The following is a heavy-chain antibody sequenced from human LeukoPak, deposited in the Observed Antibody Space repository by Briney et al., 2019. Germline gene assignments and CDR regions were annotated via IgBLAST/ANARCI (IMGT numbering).Heavy chain of an antibody. J-gene: IGHJ4*02. V-gene: IGHV3-33*08. Sequence: GRSLRLSCAASGFTFSNYGMHWVRQAPGKGLEWVAVIWYDGSNKYYVDSVKGRFTISRDNSKNTLYLQMNSLRAEDTAVYYCARDPMVRGTRYYFDYWGQGTLVTVSS. CDR2: IWYDGSNK. CDR3: ARDPMVRGTRYYFDY. CDR1: GFTFSNYG. D-gene: IGHD3-10*01.